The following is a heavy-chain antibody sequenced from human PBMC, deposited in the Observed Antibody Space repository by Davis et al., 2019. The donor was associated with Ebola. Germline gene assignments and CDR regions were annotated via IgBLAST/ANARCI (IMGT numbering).Heavy chain of an antibody. J-gene: IGHJ6*02. V-gene: IGHV1-69*13. Sequence: SVKVSCKDSGGTFRSYTISWVRQAPGQGPEWMGGIIPIFNTTKYAQKFKGRVTITAVESTSTAYMELSSLRFEDTAVYYCARGTRRYSSGWYSPLGGGMDVWGQGTTVTVSS. CDR2: IIPIFNTT. CDR3: ARGTRRYSSGWYSPLGGGMDV. CDR1: GGTFRSYT. D-gene: IGHD6-19*01.